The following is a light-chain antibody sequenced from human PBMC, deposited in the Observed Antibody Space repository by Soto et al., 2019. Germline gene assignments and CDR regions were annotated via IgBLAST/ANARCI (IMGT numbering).Light chain of an antibody. CDR2: KTS. Sequence: DIHMTQSPSTLSASVGDRVTITCRASQSISVWLAWYQQKPGKAPNLLIYKTSSLETGVPSRFSGSGSGTEFTLTISSLQPDDFATYYCQHYNDYSGTFGQGTKVEIK. CDR1: QSISVW. CDR3: QHYNDYSGT. J-gene: IGKJ1*01. V-gene: IGKV1-5*03.